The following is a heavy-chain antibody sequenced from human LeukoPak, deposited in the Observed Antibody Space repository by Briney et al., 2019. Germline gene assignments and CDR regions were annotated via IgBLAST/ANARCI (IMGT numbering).Heavy chain of an antibody. D-gene: IGHD3-10*01. Sequence: GGSLRLSCAASGFTFSSYGMHWVRQAPGKGLEWVAVISYDGSNKYYADSVKGRFTISRDNSRNTLYLQMNSLRAEDTAVYYCAKDPGYGSGSYLDYWGQGTLVTVSS. CDR3: AKDPGYGSGSYLDY. CDR1: GFTFSSYG. V-gene: IGHV3-30*18. J-gene: IGHJ4*02. CDR2: ISYDGSNK.